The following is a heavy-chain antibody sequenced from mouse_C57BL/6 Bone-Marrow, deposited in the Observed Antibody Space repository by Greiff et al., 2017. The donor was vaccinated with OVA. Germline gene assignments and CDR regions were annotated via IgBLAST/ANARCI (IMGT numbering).Heavy chain of an antibody. CDR1: GYTFTNYW. V-gene: IGHV1-63*01. J-gene: IGHJ4*01. D-gene: IGHD2-4*01. Sequence: QVQLQQSGAELVRPGTSVKMSCKASGYTFTNYWIGWAKQRPGHGLEWIGDIYPGGGYTNYNEKFKGKATLTADKSSSTAYMQFSSLTSEDSAIYYCARERRLRRGYAMDYWGQGTSVTVSS. CDR3: ARERRLRRGYAMDY. CDR2: IYPGGGYT.